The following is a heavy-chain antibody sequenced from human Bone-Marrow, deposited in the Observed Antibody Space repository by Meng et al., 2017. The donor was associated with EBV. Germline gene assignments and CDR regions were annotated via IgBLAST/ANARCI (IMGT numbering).Heavy chain of an antibody. CDR2: LIPMLGAP. V-gene: IGHV1-69*06. J-gene: IGHJ4*02. CDR3: ASESGRGYTPDY. Sequence: QVQLVQSGAEVKKPGSSVKVSCKTSGGTFSSDAFSWVRQAPGQGLEWMGGLIPMLGAPNYAQKFQDRVTIIADKSTSIHYMELSSLRSDDTAVYYCASESGRGYTPDYWGRGTLVTVSS. CDR1: GGTFSSDA. D-gene: IGHD3-10*01.